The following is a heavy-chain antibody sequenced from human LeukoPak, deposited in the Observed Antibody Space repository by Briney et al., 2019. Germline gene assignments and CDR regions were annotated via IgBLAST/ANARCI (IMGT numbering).Heavy chain of an antibody. CDR2: ISAYNGNT. CDR1: GYTFTSYG. V-gene: IGHV1-18*01. CDR3: ARETSGGVAAYFFDY. Sequence: GASVKVSCKASGYTFTSYGISWVRQAPGQGLEWMGWISAYNGNTNYAQKLQGRVTMTTDTSTSTAYMELRNLRSDDTAVYYRARETSGGVAAYFFDYWGQGTLVTVSS. J-gene: IGHJ4*02. D-gene: IGHD3-16*01.